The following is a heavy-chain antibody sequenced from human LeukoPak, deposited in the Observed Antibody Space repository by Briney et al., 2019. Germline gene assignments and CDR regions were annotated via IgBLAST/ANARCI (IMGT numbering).Heavy chain of an antibody. D-gene: IGHD1-26*01. V-gene: IGHV3-30*03. CDR1: GFTFSSYA. CDR3: ARGYSSRDRVGDFDY. CDR2: ISYDGSNK. J-gene: IGHJ4*02. Sequence: PGGSLRLSCAAPGFTFSSYAMTWVRQAPGKGLEWVAVISYDGSNKYYADSVKGRFTISRDNSKNTLYLQMNSLRAEDTAVYYCARGYSSRDRVGDFDYWGQGTLVTVSS.